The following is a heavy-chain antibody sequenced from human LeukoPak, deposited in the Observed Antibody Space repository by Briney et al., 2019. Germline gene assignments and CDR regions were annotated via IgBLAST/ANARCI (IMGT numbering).Heavy chain of an antibody. CDR3: ARGAHGGRDY. CDR2: IYYSGST. CDR1: GGSISSGGYY. V-gene: IGHV4-31*03. D-gene: IGHD3-16*01. Sequence: SQTLSLTCTVSGGSISSGGYYWSWIRQHPGKGLEWIGYIYYSGSTYYNPSPKSRVTISVDTSKNQFSLKLSSVTAADTAVYYCARGAHGGRDYWGQGTLVTVSS. J-gene: IGHJ4*02.